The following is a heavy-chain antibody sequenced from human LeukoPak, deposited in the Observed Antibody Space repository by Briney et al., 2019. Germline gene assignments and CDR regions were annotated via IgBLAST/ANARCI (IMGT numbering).Heavy chain of an antibody. CDR3: ARQPRILTGYYMGGTLWYFDL. CDR2: INDDWGTT. D-gene: IGHD3-9*01. Sequence: GGSLRRSCSASGFTFSKYAMHWVRQAPGKGPEFVSGINDDWGTTDYADSVKGRFTIPRDNSKNTLYLQMNSLRAEDTAVYYCARQPRILTGYYMGGTLWYFDLWGRGTLVTISS. J-gene: IGHJ2*01. CDR1: GFTFSKYA. V-gene: IGHV3-64*04.